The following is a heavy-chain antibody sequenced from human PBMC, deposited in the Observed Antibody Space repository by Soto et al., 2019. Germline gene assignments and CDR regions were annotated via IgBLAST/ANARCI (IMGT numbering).Heavy chain of an antibody. CDR1: GYTFTSYD. CDR2: MNPNSGNT. CDR3: ARGEPLGRGDYLYWYFDL. D-gene: IGHD4-17*01. J-gene: IGHJ2*01. V-gene: IGHV1-8*01. Sequence: QVQLVQSGAEVKKPGASVKVSCKASGYTFTSYDINWVRQATGQGLEWMGWMNPNSGNTGYAQKFKGRVTMTRNTSISTAYMELSSLRSEDTAVYYCARGEPLGRGDYLYWYFDLWGRGTLVTVSS.